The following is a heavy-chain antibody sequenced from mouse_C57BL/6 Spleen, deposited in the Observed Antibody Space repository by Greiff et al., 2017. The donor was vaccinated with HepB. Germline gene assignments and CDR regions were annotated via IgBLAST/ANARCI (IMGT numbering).Heavy chain of an antibody. D-gene: IGHD4-1*01. V-gene: IGHV1-54*01. J-gene: IGHJ4*01. Sequence: VQLQQSGAELVRPGTSVKVSCKASGYAFTNYLIEWVKQRPGQGLEWIGVINPGSGGTNYNEKFKGKATLTADKSSSTAYMQLSSLTSEDSAVSFCARGGDWDNYAMDYWGQGTSVTVSS. CDR3: ARGGDWDNYAMDY. CDR2: INPGSGGT. CDR1: GYAFTNYL.